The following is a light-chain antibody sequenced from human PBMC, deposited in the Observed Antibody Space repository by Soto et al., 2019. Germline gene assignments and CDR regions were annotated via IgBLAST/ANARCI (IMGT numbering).Light chain of an antibody. CDR2: RAS. Sequence: EIVLTQSPGTLSLFPGERATLSCRASQSLITRYLAWYQQKPGQAPRLLIYRASSRATGIPDRFSGSGSGTDFTLTISRLEPEDFAVYSCQQDGTSPTFGQGTRLEIK. CDR3: QQDGTSPT. CDR1: QSLITRY. J-gene: IGKJ5*01. V-gene: IGKV3-20*01.